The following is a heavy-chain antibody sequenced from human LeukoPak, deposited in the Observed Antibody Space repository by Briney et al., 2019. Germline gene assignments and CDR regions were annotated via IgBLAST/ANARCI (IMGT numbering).Heavy chain of an antibody. CDR1: GFSVSSNY. D-gene: IGHD3-10*01. J-gene: IGHJ4*02. CDR3: VGPDSQFDC. V-gene: IGHV3-21*01. CDR2: ISANSLHI. Sequence: GGSLRLSCAASGFSVSSNYMSWVRQAPGKGLEWVSSISANSLHIFHADSVKGRFTTSRDNAKNSLYLQMNNLRVEDTAVYYCVGPDSQFDCWGQGTLVTVSS.